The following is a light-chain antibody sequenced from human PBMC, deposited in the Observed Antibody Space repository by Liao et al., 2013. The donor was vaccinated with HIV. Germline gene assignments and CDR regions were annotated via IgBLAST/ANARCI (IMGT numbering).Light chain of an antibody. CDR3: QVWDRGSAHPTV. Sequence: SYELTQPPSVSVAPGKTARISCGGNNIGTKSVHWYQQKPGQAPVLVIFYTNGRPSGIPERFSGSNFGDTANLTIRRVEAGDEADYYCQVWDRGSAHPTVFGPGTKVTVL. V-gene: IGLV3-21*04. CDR1: NIGTKS. CDR2: YTN. J-gene: IGLJ1*01.